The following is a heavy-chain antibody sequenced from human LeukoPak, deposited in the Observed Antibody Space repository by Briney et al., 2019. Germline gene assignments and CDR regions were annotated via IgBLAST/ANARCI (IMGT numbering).Heavy chain of an antibody. CDR1: GDIVSSNSAT. D-gene: IGHD1-26*01. J-gene: IGHJ4*02. CDR2: TYYRSKWHN. CDR3: ARGQGGATDY. Sequence: SQTLSLTCAISGDIVSSNSATWNWIRQSPSRGLEWLGRTYYRSKWHNNYAVSVKSRITTNPDTSKNQFSLQLNSVTPEDTAVYYCARGQGGATDYWGQGTLVTVSS. V-gene: IGHV6-1*01.